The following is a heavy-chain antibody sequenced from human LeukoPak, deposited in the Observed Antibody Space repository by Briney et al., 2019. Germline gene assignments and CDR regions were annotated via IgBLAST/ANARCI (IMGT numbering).Heavy chain of an antibody. CDR3: AREPYYDSSGYPI. CDR1: GFTFHDSY. CDR2: ISSSGSTI. D-gene: IGHD3-22*01. V-gene: IGHV3-11*04. J-gene: IGHJ3*02. Sequence: GGSLRLSCEASGFTFHDSYMTWIRQAPGKGLEWVSYISSSGSTIYYADSVKGRFTISRDNAKNSLYLQMNSLRAEDTAVYYCAREPYYDSSGYPIWGQGTMVTVSS.